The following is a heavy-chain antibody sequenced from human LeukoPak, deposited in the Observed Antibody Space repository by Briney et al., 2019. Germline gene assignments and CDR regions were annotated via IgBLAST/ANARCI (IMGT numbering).Heavy chain of an antibody. D-gene: IGHD3-10*01. V-gene: IGHV4-59*08. J-gene: IGHJ4*02. CDR1: GGSISSYY. Sequence: SETLSLTCTVSGGSISSYYWSWIRQPPGKGLEWIGYIYYSGSTNYNPSLKSRVTISVDTSKNQFSLKLSSVTAADTAVYYCARQTFGVLYFDSWGPGTLVIVSS. CDR3: ARQTFGVLYFDS. CDR2: IYYSGST.